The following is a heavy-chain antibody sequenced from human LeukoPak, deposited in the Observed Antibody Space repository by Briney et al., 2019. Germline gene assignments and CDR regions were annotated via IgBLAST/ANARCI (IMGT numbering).Heavy chain of an antibody. V-gene: IGHV4-4*07. CDR1: GGSIGPYY. Sequence: PSGTLSLTCTVSGGSIGPYYWSWLRQPAGKALEWIGRSYTTGSTNYNPSLKSRVTMSLDTSKNQFSLKLSSVTAADTAMYYCARSGGSGFQLDSWGQGTLVTVSS. D-gene: IGHD3-16*01. CDR2: SYTTGST. CDR3: ARSGGSGFQLDS. J-gene: IGHJ4*02.